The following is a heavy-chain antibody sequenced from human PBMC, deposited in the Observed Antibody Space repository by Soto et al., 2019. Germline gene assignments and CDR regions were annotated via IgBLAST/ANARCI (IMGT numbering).Heavy chain of an antibody. V-gene: IGHV4-59*01. CDR3: ARGGDGLVQGSSDN. J-gene: IGHJ4*02. CDR2: IYYSGST. CDR1: GGSIISYY. Sequence: SETLPLTCTVSGGSIISYYWSWIRQPPGKGLEWIGYIYYSGSTNYNPSLKSRVTISVDTSKNQSSLKLSSVTAADTAVYYCARGGDGLVQGSSDNWGQGTLVTVSS. D-gene: IGHD6-19*01.